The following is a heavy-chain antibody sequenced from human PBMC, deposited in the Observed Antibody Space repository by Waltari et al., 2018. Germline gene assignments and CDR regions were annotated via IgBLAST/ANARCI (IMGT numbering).Heavy chain of an antibody. CDR3: VLYSSSFLGDC. CDR1: GFIFSSYW. J-gene: IGHJ4*02. CDR2: MNLDGSMT. Sequence: EVQLVESGGDLVQPGGSLRLSCTASGFIFSSYWMHWVRQAPGKGLVSVAHMNLDGSMTNYADSVKGRFTISRDNARNTLFLQMNSLRAEDTAIYYCVLYSSSFLGDCWGQGTLVTVSS. V-gene: IGHV3-74*01. D-gene: IGHD6-13*01.